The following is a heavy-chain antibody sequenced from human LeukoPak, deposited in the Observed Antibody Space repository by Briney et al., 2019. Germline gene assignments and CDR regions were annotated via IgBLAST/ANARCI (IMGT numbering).Heavy chain of an antibody. D-gene: IGHD6-19*01. Sequence: GRCLRLSCAASGFTFSSYGMHWVSQAPGKGLEWVAVISYDGSNKYYADSVKGRFTISRDNSKNTLYLQMNSLIAEDTAVYYCAKSGRVAVAGTDPVFGYWGQGTLVTVSS. CDR1: GFTFSSYG. J-gene: IGHJ4*02. CDR2: ISYDGSNK. V-gene: IGHV3-30*18. CDR3: AKSGRVAVAGTDPVFGY.